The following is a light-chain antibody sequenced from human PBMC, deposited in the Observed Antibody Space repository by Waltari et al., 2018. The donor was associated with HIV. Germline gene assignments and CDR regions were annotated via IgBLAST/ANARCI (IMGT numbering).Light chain of an antibody. CDR2: KNN. Sequence: QAVLTQTPSASASPGQKITMSCSGSDPNVGSHSVYWYHQSPGRAPKLLLYKNNQRSSGVPDRFSGSKSGTSASLTISGLRSEDEGIYFCGAWDDNLRGVFGGGTKLTVL. CDR3: GAWDDNLRGV. J-gene: IGLJ2*01. V-gene: IGLV1-47*01. CDR1: DPNVGSHS.